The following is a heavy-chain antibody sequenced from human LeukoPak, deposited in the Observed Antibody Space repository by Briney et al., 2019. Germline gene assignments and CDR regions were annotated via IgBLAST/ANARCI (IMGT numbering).Heavy chain of an antibody. D-gene: IGHD6-13*01. J-gene: IGHJ4*02. CDR1: GDSISSYY. CDR2: IYYSGGT. CDR3: DVGVSSSWFPSYFDY. V-gene: IGHV4-59*12. Sequence: SETLSLTCTVSGDSISSYYWSWIRQPPGKGLEWIGYIYYSGGTNYNPSLKSRVTISVDTSKNQFSLKLSSVTAADTAVYYCDVGVSSSWFPSYFDYWGQGTLVTVSS.